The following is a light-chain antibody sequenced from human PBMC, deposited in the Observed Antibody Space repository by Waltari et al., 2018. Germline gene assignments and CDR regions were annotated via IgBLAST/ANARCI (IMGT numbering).Light chain of an antibody. CDR3: QQYKNWPPLT. Sequence: EIVMTQSPATLSVSPGDRAPLSCRASESVINSLSWYPQRPGQAPRPLFYDASTRATGIPARFSGSGSGTEFTLTISSLQSEDFAVYYCQQYKNWPPLTFGGGTKVEIK. CDR2: DAS. V-gene: IGKV3-15*01. CDR1: ESVINS. J-gene: IGKJ4*01.